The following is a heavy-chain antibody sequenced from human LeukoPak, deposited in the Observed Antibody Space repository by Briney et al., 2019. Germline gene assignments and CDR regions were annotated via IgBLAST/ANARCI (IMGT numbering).Heavy chain of an antibody. V-gene: IGHV3-23*01. CDR1: GFTFSSYA. J-gene: IGHJ4*02. D-gene: IGHD3-16*02. CDR3: ANWDVWGSYRYPDY. Sequence: PGGSLRLSCAASGFTFSSYAMSWVRQAPGKGLEWVSAISGSGGSTYYADSVKGRFTISRDNSKNTLYLQMNSLRAEDTAVYYCANWDVWGSYRYPDYWGQGTLVTVSS. CDR2: ISGSGGST.